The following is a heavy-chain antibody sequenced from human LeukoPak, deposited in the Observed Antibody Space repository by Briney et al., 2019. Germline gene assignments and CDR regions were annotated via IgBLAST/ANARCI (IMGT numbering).Heavy chain of an antibody. V-gene: IGHV4-38-2*02. CDR3: ARLGETNSWYYFDY. D-gene: IGHD3-16*01. CDR2: IYHSGST. Sequence: PSETLSLTCTVSGYSISSGYYWGWIRQPPGKGLEWIGSIYHSGSTYYNPSLKSRVTISVDTSKNQFSLKLSSVTAADTAVYYCARLGETNSWYYFDYWGQRTLVTVSS. CDR1: GYSISSGYY. J-gene: IGHJ4*02.